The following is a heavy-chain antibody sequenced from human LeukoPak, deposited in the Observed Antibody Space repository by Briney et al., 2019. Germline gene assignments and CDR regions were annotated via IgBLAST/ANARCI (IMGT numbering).Heavy chain of an antibody. CDR2: IYYSGST. D-gene: IGHD2-15*01. CDR1: GGSISSSSYY. Sequence: SETLSLTCTVSGGSISSSSYYWGWIRQPPGKGLEWIGSIYYSGSTYYNPSLKSRVTISVDTSKNQFSLKLSSVTAADTAVYYCARGPYCSGGSCLSGNEYFQHWGQGTLVTVSS. J-gene: IGHJ1*01. V-gene: IGHV4-39*07. CDR3: ARGPYCSGGSCLSGNEYFQH.